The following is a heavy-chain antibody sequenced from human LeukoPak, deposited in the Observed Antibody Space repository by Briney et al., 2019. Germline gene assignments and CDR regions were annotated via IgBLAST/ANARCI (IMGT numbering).Heavy chain of an antibody. V-gene: IGHV3-23*01. CDR3: ARDRQIAY. J-gene: IGHJ4*02. CDR1: GFTFSTYA. Sequence: GGSLRLSCAASGFTFSTYAMSWVRQAPGKGLEWVSAISGSGGGGSTYYADSVKGRFTISRDNSKNTLYLQMNSLRAEDTAVYYCARDRQIAYWGQGTLVTVSS. CDR2: ISGSGGGGST.